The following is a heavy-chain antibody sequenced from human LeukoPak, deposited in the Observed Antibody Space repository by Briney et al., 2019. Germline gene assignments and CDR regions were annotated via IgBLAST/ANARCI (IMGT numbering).Heavy chain of an antibody. Sequence: VASVKVSCKASGYTFTGYYMHWVRQTPGQGLEWMGWINPLSGGTNYAQKFQGRVTMTRDTSINTAYMEVSRLRSDDTAVYYCARDPSYGDYEADYWGQGTLVTVSS. CDR1: GYTFTGYY. D-gene: IGHD4-17*01. CDR3: ARDPSYGDYEADY. V-gene: IGHV1-2*02. J-gene: IGHJ4*02. CDR2: INPLSGGT.